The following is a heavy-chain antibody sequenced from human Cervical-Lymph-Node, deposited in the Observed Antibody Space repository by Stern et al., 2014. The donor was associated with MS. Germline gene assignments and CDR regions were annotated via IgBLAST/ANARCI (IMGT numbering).Heavy chain of an antibody. V-gene: IGHV1-24*01. J-gene: IGHJ6*02. CDR2: SSPEDGET. D-gene: IGHD6-19*01. CDR1: GYTLNDLS. Sequence: QVQLVQSGAEVKKPGASVKVSCKVSGYTLNDLSLHWVRQAPGEGLEWMGGSSPEDGETIFAQGLQGRVTVTEDTSTDTAYMELGSLRSEDTAVYYCASAVTGLNYYFHALDVWGQGTTVTVSS. CDR3: ASAVTGLNYYFHALDV.